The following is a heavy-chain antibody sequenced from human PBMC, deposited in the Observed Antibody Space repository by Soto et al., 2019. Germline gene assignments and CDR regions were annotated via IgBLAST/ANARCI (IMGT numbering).Heavy chain of an antibody. CDR3: AIDESDDYVWGSFPS. Sequence: AVKVSCKASGGTFSNFGISWVRQAPGQGLEWMGGIMPSSDTPNIAQKFQGRVFISADETTTTAYMDLSGLRSEDTAVYYCAIDESDDYVWGSFPSWG. CDR1: GGTFSNFG. CDR2: IMPSSDTP. D-gene: IGHD3-16*01. J-gene: IGHJ5*01. V-gene: IGHV1-69*13.